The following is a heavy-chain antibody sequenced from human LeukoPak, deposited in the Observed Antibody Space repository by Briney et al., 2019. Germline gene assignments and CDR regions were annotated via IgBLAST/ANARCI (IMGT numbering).Heavy chain of an antibody. CDR3: AAGWYSGSTDY. V-gene: IGHV3-23*01. D-gene: IGHD1-26*01. J-gene: IGHJ4*02. Sequence: PGGFLRLSCGASGFTFSSYAMSWVRQAPGKGLEWVSGISGSGDRTYYAESVKGRFTISRDNSKNTLCLQMNSLRAEDTAVYFCAAGWYSGSTDYWGQGTLVTVSS. CDR1: GFTFSSYA. CDR2: ISGSGDRT.